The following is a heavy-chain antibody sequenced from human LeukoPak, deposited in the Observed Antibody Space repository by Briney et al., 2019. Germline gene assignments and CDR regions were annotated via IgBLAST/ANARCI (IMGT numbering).Heavy chain of an antibody. CDR3: ARSQWLVPFIH. Sequence: GGSLRPSCAASGFTFSSYWMSWVRQAPGKGLEWVANIKQDGSEKYYVDSVKGRFTISRDNAKNSLYLQMNSLRAEDTAVYYCARSQWLVPFIHWGQGTLVTVSS. CDR1: GFTFSSYW. D-gene: IGHD6-19*01. V-gene: IGHV3-7*01. J-gene: IGHJ4*02. CDR2: IKQDGSEK.